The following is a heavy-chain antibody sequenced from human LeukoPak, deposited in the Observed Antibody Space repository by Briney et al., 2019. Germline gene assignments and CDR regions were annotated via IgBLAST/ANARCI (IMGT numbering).Heavy chain of an antibody. J-gene: IGHJ5*02. Sequence: GGSLRLSCAASGFTFSSYAMSWVRQAPGKGLEWVSAISGSGGSTYYADSVKGRFTISRDNSKNTLYLQMNSLRAEDTAVYYCARKLLWFGESNNWFDPWGQGTLVTVSS. CDR3: ARKLLWFGESNNWFDP. CDR2: ISGSGGST. V-gene: IGHV3-23*01. D-gene: IGHD3-10*01. CDR1: GFTFSSYA.